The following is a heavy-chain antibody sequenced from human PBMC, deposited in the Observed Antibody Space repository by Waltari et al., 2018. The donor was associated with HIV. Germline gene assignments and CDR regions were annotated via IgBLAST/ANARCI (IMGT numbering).Heavy chain of an antibody. J-gene: IGHJ3*02. CDR1: GFTFRNYC. CDR3: ARERTGYSYGYDAFDI. D-gene: IGHD5-18*01. CDR2: INSDGGST. V-gene: IGHV3-74*01. Sequence: EVQLVESGGGLVQPGGSLRPSCAAPGFTFRNYCMHWVRQAPGKGMVWVLRINSDGGSTSYADSVKGRFTISRDNAKNTLYLQMNSLRAEDTAVYYCARERTGYSYGYDAFDIWGQGTMVTVSS.